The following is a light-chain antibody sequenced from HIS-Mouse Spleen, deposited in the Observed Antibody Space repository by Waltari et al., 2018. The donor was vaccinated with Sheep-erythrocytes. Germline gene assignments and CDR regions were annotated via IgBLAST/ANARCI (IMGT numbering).Light chain of an antibody. CDR2: DVS. CDR3: SSYTSSSTLV. J-gene: IGLJ3*02. Sequence: QSALTQPASVSGSPGQSITISCTGTSSDVGRYNYVSWYQQHPGNAPKLMIYDVSNRPSGVSNRFSGSKSGNTASLTISGLQAEDEADYYCSSYTSSSTLVFGGGTKLTVL. V-gene: IGLV2-14*03. CDR1: SSDVGRYNY.